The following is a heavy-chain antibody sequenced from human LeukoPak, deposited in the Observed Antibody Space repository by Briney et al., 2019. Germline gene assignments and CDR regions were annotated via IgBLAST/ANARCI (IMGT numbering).Heavy chain of an antibody. V-gene: IGHV3-48*03. Sequence: PGGSLRLSCAASGFTFSSYEMNWVRQAPGKGLERVSYISSSGSTIYYADSVKGRFTISRDNAKNSLYLQMNCVRAEDTAVYYCARESPGTTVFDYWGQGTLVTVSS. D-gene: IGHD1-1*01. J-gene: IGHJ4*02. CDR1: GFTFSSYE. CDR2: ISSSGSTI. CDR3: ARESPGTTVFDY.